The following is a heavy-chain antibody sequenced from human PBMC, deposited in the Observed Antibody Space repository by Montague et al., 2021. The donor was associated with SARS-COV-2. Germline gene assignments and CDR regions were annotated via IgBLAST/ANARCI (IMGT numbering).Heavy chain of an antibody. CDR1: GDSVSRGSSY. J-gene: IGHJ5*01. V-gene: IGHV4-61*01. Sequence: SETLSLTCTVSGDSVSRGSSYWSWIPQPPGKGLEWIGYIYCTGSRKYNSSLKSRLTISVDTSKNQFSLKLSSVTAADTAVYYCGRHARGQGYTSWCDSWGQGTLVSVSS. CDR3: GRHARGQGYTSWCDS. CDR2: IYCTGSR. D-gene: IGHD5-24*01.